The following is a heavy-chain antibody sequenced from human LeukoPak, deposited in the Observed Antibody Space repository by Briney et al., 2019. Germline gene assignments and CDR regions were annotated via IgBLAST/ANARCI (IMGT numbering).Heavy chain of an antibody. Sequence: SETLSLTCTVSGGSISSGDYYWSWIRQPPGKGLEWIGYIYYSGSTYYNPSLKSRVTISVDTSKNQFSLKLSSVTAADTAVYYCARAKTDYGPYYFDYWGQGTLVTVSS. CDR1: GGSISSGDYY. J-gene: IGHJ4*02. D-gene: IGHD4-17*01. V-gene: IGHV4-61*08. CDR2: IYYSGST. CDR3: ARAKTDYGPYYFDY.